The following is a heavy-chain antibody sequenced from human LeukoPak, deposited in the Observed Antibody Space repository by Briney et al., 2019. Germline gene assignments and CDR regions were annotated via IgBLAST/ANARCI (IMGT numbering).Heavy chain of an antibody. J-gene: IGHJ4*02. V-gene: IGHV1-3*01. D-gene: IGHD4-23*01. CDR1: GYTFTSYA. Sequence: ASVKVSCKASGYTFTSYAMHWVRQAPRQRLEWMGWINAGNGNTKYSQKFQGRVTITRDTSASTAYMELSSLRSEDTAVYYYARVRYGGIFDYWGQGTLVTVSS. CDR2: INAGNGNT. CDR3: ARVRYGGIFDY.